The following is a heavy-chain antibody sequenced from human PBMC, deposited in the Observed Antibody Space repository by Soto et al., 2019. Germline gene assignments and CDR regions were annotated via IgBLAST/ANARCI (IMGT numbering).Heavy chain of an antibody. Sequence: PGGSLRLSCAASGFTFSSYWMSWVRQAPGKGLEWVAKIKQDGSEKYYVDSVKGRFTISRDNAKNSLYLQMNSLRAEDTAVYYCARDVVVLPAAKRRCCFDPSGQGTLVTVSS. CDR3: ARDVVVLPAAKRRCCFDP. CDR1: GFTFSSYW. V-gene: IGHV3-7*01. D-gene: IGHD2-2*01. J-gene: IGHJ5*02. CDR2: IKQDGSEK.